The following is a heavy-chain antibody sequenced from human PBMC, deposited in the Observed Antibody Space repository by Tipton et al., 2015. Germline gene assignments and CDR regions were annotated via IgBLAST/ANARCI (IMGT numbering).Heavy chain of an antibody. CDR1: GDSISSSNW. D-gene: IGHD6-19*01. J-gene: IGHJ4*02. Sequence: TLSLTCSVSGDSISSSNWWSWVRQPPGKGLEWIGEIHHGGSTNYNPSLRSRVTISVDTSKNQFSLNLNSVTAADTAVYYCARTGGVHSSGWEVHWGQGTLVTVSS. V-gene: IGHV4-4*02. CDR3: ARTGGVHSSGWEVH. CDR2: IHHGGST.